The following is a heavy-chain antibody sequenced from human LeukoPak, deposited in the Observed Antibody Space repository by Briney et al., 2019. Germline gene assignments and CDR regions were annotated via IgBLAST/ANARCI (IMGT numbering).Heavy chain of an antibody. V-gene: IGHV4-38-2*01. CDR1: GSSISSGSY. D-gene: IGHD5-18*01. Sequence: SETLSLTCDVSGSSISSGSYWGWIRQPPGEGLEWSGSIYHSESTYYKSSLKSRVTISVDTSDNQFSLNLRSVTAADTAVYYCAMKRAYTFWFGDWGQGTLVTVSS. CDR2: IYHSEST. CDR3: AMKRAYTFWFGD. J-gene: IGHJ4*02.